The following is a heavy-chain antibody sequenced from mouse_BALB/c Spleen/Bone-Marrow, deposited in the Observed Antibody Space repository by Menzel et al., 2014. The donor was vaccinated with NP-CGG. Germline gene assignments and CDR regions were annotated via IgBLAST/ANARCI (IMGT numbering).Heavy chain of an antibody. CDR1: GYSFTSYS. J-gene: IGHJ2*01. CDR3: AMITFYFEY. D-gene: IGHD2-4*01. Sequence: QVQLQQSGAELVRPGASVKLSCKASGYSFTSYSMNWVQQTPGQGLEWIGMIHPSDSDTRLNQKFKDKATLTVDKSSTTAYMQFTSSTSKDPAVYYCAMITFYFEYTGHGTPVTLSS. V-gene: IGHV1S82*01. CDR2: IHPSDSDT.